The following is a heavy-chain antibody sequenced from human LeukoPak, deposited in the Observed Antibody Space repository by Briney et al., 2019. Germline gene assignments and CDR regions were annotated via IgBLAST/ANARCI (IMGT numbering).Heavy chain of an antibody. CDR1: GFTFSSYS. CDR2: ISSSSSYI. CDR3: ARDGGRDGYNFDY. J-gene: IGHJ4*02. Sequence: GGSLRLSCAASGFTFSSYSMNWVRQAPGKWLEWVSSISSSSSYIYYADSVKGRFTISRDNAKNSLYLQMNSQRAEDTAVYYCARDGGRDGYNFDYWGQGTLVTVSS. V-gene: IGHV3-21*01. D-gene: IGHD5-24*01.